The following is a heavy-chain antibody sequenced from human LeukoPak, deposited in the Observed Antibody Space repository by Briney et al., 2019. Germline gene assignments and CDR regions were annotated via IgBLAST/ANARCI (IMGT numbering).Heavy chain of an antibody. J-gene: IGHJ3*01. CDR3: ARKSSLVSATKSFAFDF. CDR2: VYYSGST. V-gene: IGHV4-59*08. Sequence: SETLSLTCTVSGGSISSYYWSWIRQPPGKGLEWIGYVYYSGSTNYNPSLKSRVTISVDTSKNQFSLSLSSVTAADTAVYYCARKSSLVSATKSFAFDFWGQGTMVTVSS. CDR1: GGSISSYY. D-gene: IGHD1-26*01.